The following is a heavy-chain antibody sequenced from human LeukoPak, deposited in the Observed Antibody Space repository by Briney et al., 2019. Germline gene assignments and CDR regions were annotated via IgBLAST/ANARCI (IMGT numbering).Heavy chain of an antibody. J-gene: IGHJ5*02. V-gene: IGHV4-30-4*08. CDR2: IYYSGST. Sequence: SETLSLTCTVSGGSISSGDYYWSWIRQPPGKGLGWIGYIYYSGSTYYNPSLKSRVTISVDTSKNQFSLKLSSVTAADTAVYYCARAPAATNWFDPWGQGTLVTVSS. D-gene: IGHD2-15*01. CDR1: GGSISSGDYY. CDR3: ARAPAATNWFDP.